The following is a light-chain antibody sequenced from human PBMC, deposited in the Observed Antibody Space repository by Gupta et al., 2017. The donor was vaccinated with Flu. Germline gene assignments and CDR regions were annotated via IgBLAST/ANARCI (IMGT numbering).Light chain of an antibody. CDR1: SGSVSTSYY. Sequence: TVTLTCGLSSGSVSTSYYPSWYQQTPGQAPRTLIYNTNTLSSGVPDRFSGSILGNKAALTITGAQADDESDYYCVLYIGSGSWVFGGGTKLTVL. CDR3: VLYIGSGSWV. V-gene: IGLV8-61*01. CDR2: NTN. J-gene: IGLJ3*02.